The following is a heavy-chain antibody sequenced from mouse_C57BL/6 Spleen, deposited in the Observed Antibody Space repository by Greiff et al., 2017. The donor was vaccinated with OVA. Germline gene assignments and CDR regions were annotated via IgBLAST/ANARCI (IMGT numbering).Heavy chain of an antibody. CDR3: ARDYSNAMDY. Sequence: VQLQQPGAELVKPGASVKLSCKASGYTFTSYWMHWVKQRPGQGLEWIGMIHPNSGSTNYNAKFKSKATLTVDKSSSTAYMQLSSLTSEDSAVYYYARDYSNAMDYWGQGTSVTVSS. CDR2: IHPNSGST. J-gene: IGHJ4*01. V-gene: IGHV1-64*01. D-gene: IGHD2-5*01. CDR1: GYTFTSYW.